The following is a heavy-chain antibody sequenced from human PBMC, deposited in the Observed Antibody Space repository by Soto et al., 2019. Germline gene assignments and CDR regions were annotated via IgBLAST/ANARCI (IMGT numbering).Heavy chain of an antibody. V-gene: IGHV3-48*02. CDR2: ISSSSRTI. CDR3: ARDASPQH. Sequence: EVQLVESGGALVKLGGSLSLPGAPLGSPSVSFGLNWFGRAPGKGLEGVSSISSSSRTIYYADSVKGRFTISRDNAKNSLYLQMNSLRDEDTAVYYCARDASPQHWGQGTLVTVSS. J-gene: IGHJ4*02. CDR1: GSPSVSFG. D-gene: IGHD2-15*01.